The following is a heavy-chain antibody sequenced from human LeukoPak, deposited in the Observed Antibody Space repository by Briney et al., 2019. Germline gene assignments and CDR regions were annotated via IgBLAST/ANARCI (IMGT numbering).Heavy chain of an antibody. CDR2: IQYDGSIQ. Sequence: GESLRLSCAASGFMFNTYAMHWVRQAPGKGVEWVAFIQYDGSIQYYADSVKGRFTISRDNSKDSLYLEVSSLRPEDTAVYYCARLGYCDSGNCFSARPFDRWGQGTPVTVSS. V-gene: IGHV3-30*02. J-gene: IGHJ5*02. CDR3: ARLGYCDSGNCFSARPFDR. CDR1: GFMFNTYA. D-gene: IGHD2-15*01.